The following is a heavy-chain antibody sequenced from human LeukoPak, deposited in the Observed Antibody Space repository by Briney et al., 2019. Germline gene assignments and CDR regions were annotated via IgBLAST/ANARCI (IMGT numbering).Heavy chain of an antibody. Sequence: SETLSLPCTVSGGSISSYYWSWIRQPAGKGLEWIGRNYTSGRTNYNPSLTSRVTMSVDTSKNQFSLKLSSVTAADTAVYYCARVITGTTLFSWFDPWGQGTLVTVSS. CDR2: NYTSGRT. CDR1: GGSISSYY. D-gene: IGHD1-7*01. V-gene: IGHV4-4*07. CDR3: ARVITGTTLFSWFDP. J-gene: IGHJ5*02.